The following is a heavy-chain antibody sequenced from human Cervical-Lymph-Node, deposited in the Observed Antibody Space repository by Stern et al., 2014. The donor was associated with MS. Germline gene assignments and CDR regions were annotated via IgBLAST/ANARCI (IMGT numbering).Heavy chain of an antibody. Sequence: VQLVESGAEVKKPGASVTVSCKPSGYTFTDYYIHWLRQAPGQGPERMGRISPKNGDTNYAPRFQGRVTMTRDTSISIVYLEVTRLRFDDTAVYYCAENMDVWGQGTTVTVSS. CDR3: AENMDV. CDR2: ISPKNGDT. J-gene: IGHJ6*02. CDR1: GYTFTDYY. V-gene: IGHV1-2*02.